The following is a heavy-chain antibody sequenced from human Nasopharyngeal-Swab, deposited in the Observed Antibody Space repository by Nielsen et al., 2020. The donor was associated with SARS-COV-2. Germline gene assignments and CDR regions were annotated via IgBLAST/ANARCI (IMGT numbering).Heavy chain of an antibody. V-gene: IGHV3-15*01. CDR3: TTALNPLYYYDSSGYYSPGAENFQH. CDR1: GFTFSNAW. Sequence: GESLKISCAASGFTFSNAWMSWVRQAPGKGLEWVGRIKSKTDGGTTDYAAPVKGRFTISRDDSKNTLYLQMNSLKTEDTAVYYCTTALNPLYYYDSSGYYSPGAENFQHWGQGTLVTVSS. CDR2: IKSKTDGGTT. D-gene: IGHD3-22*01. J-gene: IGHJ1*01.